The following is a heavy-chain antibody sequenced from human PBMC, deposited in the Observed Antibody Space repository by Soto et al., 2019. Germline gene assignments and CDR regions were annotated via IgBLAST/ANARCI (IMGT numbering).Heavy chain of an antibody. CDR1: GFTFSSYA. CDR3: AKDLIGSSSWYNWFDP. V-gene: IGHV3-23*01. J-gene: IGHJ5*02. D-gene: IGHD6-13*01. CDR2: ISGSGGST. Sequence: EVQLLESGGGLVQPGGSLRLSCAASGFTFSSYAMSWVRQAPGKGLEWVSAISGSGGSTYYADSVKGRFTISRDNSKNTLYLQMNCLRAEDTAVYYCAKDLIGSSSWYNWFDPWGQGTLVTVSS.